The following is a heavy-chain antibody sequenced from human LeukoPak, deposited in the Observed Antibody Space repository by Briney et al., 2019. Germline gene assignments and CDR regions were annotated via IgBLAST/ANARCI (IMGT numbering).Heavy chain of an antibody. V-gene: IGHV4-34*01. CDR3: ARGGAGLRYFDWLSSWFDP. CDR1: GGSFSGYY. Sequence: SETLSLTCAVYGGSFSGYYWSWIRQPPGKGLEWIGEINHSGSTSYNPSLKSRVTISVDTSKNQFSLKLSSVTAADTAVYYCARGGAGLRYFDWLSSWFDPWGQGTLVTVSS. CDR2: INHSGST. J-gene: IGHJ5*02. D-gene: IGHD3-9*01.